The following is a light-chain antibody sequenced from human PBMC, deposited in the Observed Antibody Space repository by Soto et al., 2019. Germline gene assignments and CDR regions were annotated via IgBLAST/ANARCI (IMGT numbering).Light chain of an antibody. CDR3: AAWDDSLNGPV. CDR1: SSNIGSNT. CDR2: SNN. V-gene: IGLV1-44*01. J-gene: IGLJ3*02. Sequence: QSVLTHPPSASGTPGQRVTISCSGSSSNIGSNTVNWYQQLPGTAPKLLIYSNNQPPSGVPDRFSGSKSGTSASLAISGLQSEDEADYYCAAWDDSLNGPVFGGGTKLTVL.